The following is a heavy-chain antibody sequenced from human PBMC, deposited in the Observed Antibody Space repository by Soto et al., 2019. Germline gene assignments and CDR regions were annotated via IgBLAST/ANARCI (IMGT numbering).Heavy chain of an antibody. V-gene: IGHV1-8*01. Sequence: ASVKVSCKDSGYTSTIYDINWVRQATGQGLEWMGWMNPNSGNTGYAQKFQGRVTMTRDTSISTAYMELNSLRSDDTAIYYCASSQGDNLPFHDYWGQGTLVTVSS. D-gene: IGHD1-20*01. J-gene: IGHJ4*02. CDR2: MNPNSGNT. CDR3: ASSQGDNLPFHDY. CDR1: GYTSTIYD.